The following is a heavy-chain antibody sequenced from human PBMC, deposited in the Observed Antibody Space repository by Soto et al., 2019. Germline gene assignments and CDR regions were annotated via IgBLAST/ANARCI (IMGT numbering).Heavy chain of an antibody. D-gene: IGHD3-22*01. V-gene: IGHV4-59*01. CDR3: ALRSMAVVPEY. Sequence: QVQLQESGPGLVKPSETLSLTCAVSGDSISSYYCMWIRQPPGKGLEAIGYLYYGRSANYNTSLKTRVALTVDTSTTQCSLTLSSMTAADTAVYYCALRSMAVVPEYWGQGTLVTVSS. CDR1: GDSISSYY. J-gene: IGHJ4*02. CDR2: LYYGRSA.